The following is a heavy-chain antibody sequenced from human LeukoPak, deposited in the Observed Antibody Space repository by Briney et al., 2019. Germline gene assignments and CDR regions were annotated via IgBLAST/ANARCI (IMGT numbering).Heavy chain of an antibody. Sequence: KPGGSLRLSCAASGFTFGSYAMSWVRQAPGKGLEWVSSIGSSYNYIYYADSVKGRFTISRDNAKNSLYLQMNSLRAEDTAVYYCARDGLSSSSFDYWGQGTLVTVSS. D-gene: IGHD6-13*01. CDR2: IGSSYNYI. V-gene: IGHV3-21*01. CDR1: GFTFGSYA. CDR3: ARDGLSSSSFDY. J-gene: IGHJ4*02.